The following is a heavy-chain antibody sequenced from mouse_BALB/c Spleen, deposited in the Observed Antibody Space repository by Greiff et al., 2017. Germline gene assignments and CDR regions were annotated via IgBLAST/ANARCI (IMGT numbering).Heavy chain of an antibody. CDR2: ILPGSGST. J-gene: IGHJ3*01. D-gene: IGHD4-1*01. CDR1: GYTFSSYW. Sequence: QVQLQQSGAELMKPGASVKISCTATGYTFSSYWIEWVKQRPGHGLEWIGEILPGSGSTNYNEKFKGKATFTADTSSNTAYMQLSSLTSEDSAVYYCARWDGGFAYWGQGTLVTVSA. V-gene: IGHV1-9*01. CDR3: ARWDGGFAY.